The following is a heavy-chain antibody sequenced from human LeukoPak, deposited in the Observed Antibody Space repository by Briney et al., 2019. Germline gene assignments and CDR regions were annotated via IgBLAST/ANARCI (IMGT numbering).Heavy chain of an antibody. CDR2: IYYSGST. Sequence: SETLSLTCIVSGDSISSYYWSWIRQPPGKGLEWIGYIYYSGSTNYNPSLKSRVTISVDTSKNQFSLKLSSVTAADTAVYYCARSDPRRAARRYYFDYWGQGTLVTVSS. V-gene: IGHV4-59*01. CDR1: GDSISSYY. J-gene: IGHJ4*02. CDR3: ARSDPRRAARRYYFDY. D-gene: IGHD6-6*01.